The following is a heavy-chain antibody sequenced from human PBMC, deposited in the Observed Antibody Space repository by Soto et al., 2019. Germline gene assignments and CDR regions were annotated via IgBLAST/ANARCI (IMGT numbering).Heavy chain of an antibody. Sequence: QVQLVQSGAEVKKPGASVKVSCKASGYTFTSYAMHWVRQAPGQRLEWMGWINAGNGNTKYSQKFQGRVTITRDTSASTAYMELSSLRSEDTAVYYCARDRSGYYGRFDYWGQGTLVTVSS. J-gene: IGHJ4*02. V-gene: IGHV1-3*01. D-gene: IGHD3-22*01. CDR3: ARDRSGYYGRFDY. CDR1: GYTFTSYA. CDR2: INAGNGNT.